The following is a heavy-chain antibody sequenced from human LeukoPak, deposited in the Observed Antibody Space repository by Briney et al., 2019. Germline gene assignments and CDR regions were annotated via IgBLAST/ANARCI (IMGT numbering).Heavy chain of an antibody. CDR3: ARGTIAAAGYYYFDY. CDR2: IKQDGSEK. Sequence: GGSLRLSCAASGFTFSSYWMSWVRQAPGKGLGWVANIKQDGSEKYYVDSVKGRFTISRDNAKNSLYLQMNSLRAEDTAVYYCARGTIAAAGYYYFDYWGQGTQVTVSS. V-gene: IGHV3-7*04. D-gene: IGHD6-13*01. CDR1: GFTFSSYW. J-gene: IGHJ4*02.